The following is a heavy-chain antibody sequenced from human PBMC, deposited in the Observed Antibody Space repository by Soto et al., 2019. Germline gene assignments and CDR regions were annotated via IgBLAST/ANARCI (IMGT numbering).Heavy chain of an antibody. CDR3: ARHGFWWFDP. J-gene: IGHJ5*02. Sequence: PSETLSLTCTVSGGSISSSSYYWGWIRQPPGKGLEWIGSIYYSGSTYYNPSLKSRVTISIDTSKNQFSLKLSSVTAADTAVYYCARHGFWWFDPWGQGTLVTVSS. V-gene: IGHV4-39*01. CDR1: GGSISSSSYY. CDR2: IYYSGST. D-gene: IGHD3-10*01.